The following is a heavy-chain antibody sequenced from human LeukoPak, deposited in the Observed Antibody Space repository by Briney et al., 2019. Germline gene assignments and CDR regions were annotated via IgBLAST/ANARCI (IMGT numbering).Heavy chain of an antibody. V-gene: IGHV1-46*01. CDR2: INPSGGST. CDR3: ARDLVDGVGAPGAY. J-gene: IGHJ4*02. CDR1: GYTFTSYY. D-gene: IGHD1-26*01. Sequence: GASVKVSCKASGYTFTSYYMHWVRQPPGQGLEGMGIINPSGGSTSYAHKFQGRVTMTRDTSTSTVYMELSSLRSEDTAVSYCARDLVDGVGAPGAYWGQGALVTVSS.